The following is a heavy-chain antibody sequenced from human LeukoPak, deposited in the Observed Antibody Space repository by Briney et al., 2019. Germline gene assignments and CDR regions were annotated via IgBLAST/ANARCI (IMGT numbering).Heavy chain of an antibody. CDR2: IYPGDSDT. J-gene: IGHJ4*02. CDR1: GYGFTSYW. Sequence: GESLKISFKGSGYGFTSYWIGWVRQMPGKGLEWMGIIYPGDSDTRYSPSFQGQVTISADKSISTAYLQWSSLKASDTAMYYCARLGDFWSGSYYFDYWGQGTLVTVSS. V-gene: IGHV5-51*01. D-gene: IGHD3-3*01. CDR3: ARLGDFWSGSYYFDY.